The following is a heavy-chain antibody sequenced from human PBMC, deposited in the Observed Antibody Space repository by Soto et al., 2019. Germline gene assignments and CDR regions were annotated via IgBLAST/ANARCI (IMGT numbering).Heavy chain of an antibody. CDR2: INPNSGGT. CDR1: GYTFTGYY. CDR3: ARDTLNAYSTGLSGMDV. V-gene: IGHV1-2*02. J-gene: IGHJ6*02. D-gene: IGHD4-4*01. Sequence: ASVKVSCKASGYTFTGYYMHWVRQAPGQGLEWMGWINPNSGGTNYAQKFQGRVTMTRDTSISTAYMELSRLRSDDTAVYYCARDTLNAYSTGLSGMDVWGQGTKVTVSS.